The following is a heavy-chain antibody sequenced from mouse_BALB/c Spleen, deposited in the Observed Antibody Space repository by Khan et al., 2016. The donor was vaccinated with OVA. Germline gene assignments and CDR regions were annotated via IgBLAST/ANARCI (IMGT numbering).Heavy chain of an antibody. CDR3: TRGGYYGKSLFAY. D-gene: IGHD2-1*01. J-gene: IGHJ3*01. CDR1: GYTLTSYW. V-gene: IGHV1S22*01. CDR2: IYPGSGST. Sequence: LQQPGSELVRPGASVKLSCKASGYTLTSYWMHWVKQRHGQGLEWIGNIYPGSGSTNYDEMLKSKGTLTVDTSSSTAYMHLSSLTSEYSAVYYCTRGGYYGKSLFAYWGQGTLVTVSA.